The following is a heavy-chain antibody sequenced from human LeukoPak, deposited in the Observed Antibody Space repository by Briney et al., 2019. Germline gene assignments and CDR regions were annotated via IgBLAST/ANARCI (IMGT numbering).Heavy chain of an antibody. D-gene: IGHD3-16*02. V-gene: IGHV4-34*01. CDR3: ARSPYYDYVWGSYRPYYFDY. CDR2: INHSGST. CDR1: GGSFSGYY. J-gene: IGHJ4*02. Sequence: SETLSLTCAVYGGSFSGYYWSWLRQPPGKGLEWIGEINHSGSTNYNPSLKSRVTISVDTSKNQFSLKLSSVTAADTAVYYCARSPYYDYVWGSYRPYYFDYWGQGTLVTVSS.